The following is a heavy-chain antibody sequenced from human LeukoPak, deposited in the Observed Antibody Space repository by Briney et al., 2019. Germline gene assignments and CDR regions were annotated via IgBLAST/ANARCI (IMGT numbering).Heavy chain of an antibody. J-gene: IGHJ4*02. CDR3: AKDIGFLEWLLTFDY. Sequence: GGSLRLSCAAYGFTFSSYGMHWVRQAPGKGLEWVAVIWYDGSNKYYADSVKGRFTISRDNSKNTLYLQMNSLRAEDTAVYYCAKDIGFLEWLLTFDYWGQGTLVTVSS. D-gene: IGHD3-3*01. CDR1: GFTFSSYG. CDR2: IWYDGSNK. V-gene: IGHV3-33*06.